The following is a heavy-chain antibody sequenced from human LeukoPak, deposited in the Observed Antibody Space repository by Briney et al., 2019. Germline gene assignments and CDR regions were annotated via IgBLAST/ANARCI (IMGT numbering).Heavy chain of an antibody. CDR2: IIPIFGTA. V-gene: IGHV1-69*05. D-gene: IGHD3-22*01. Sequence: SVKVCCKASGGTFGSYAISWVRQAPGQGLEWMGGIIPIFGTANYAQKFQGRVTITTDESTSTAYMELSSLRSEDTAVYYCAREGGYRVRDAFDIWGQGTMVTVSS. CDR3: AREGGYRVRDAFDI. CDR1: GGTFGSYA. J-gene: IGHJ3*02.